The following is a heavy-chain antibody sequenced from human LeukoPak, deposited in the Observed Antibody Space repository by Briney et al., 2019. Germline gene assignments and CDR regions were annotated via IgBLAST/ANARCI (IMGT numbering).Heavy chain of an antibody. CDR3: AREGYSSGWYRL. CDR1: GFTFSSYA. J-gene: IGHJ4*02. D-gene: IGHD6-19*01. CDR2: IYSGGST. Sequence: QPGGSLRLSCAASGFTFSSYAMSWVRQAPGKGLEWVSVIYSGGSTYYADSVRGRFTISRDNSKNTLYLQMNSLRAEDTAVYYCAREGYSSGWYRLWGQGTLVTVSS. V-gene: IGHV3-53*01.